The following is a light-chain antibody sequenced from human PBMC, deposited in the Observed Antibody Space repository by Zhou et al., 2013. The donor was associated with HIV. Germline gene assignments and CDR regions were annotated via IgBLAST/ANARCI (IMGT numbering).Light chain of an antibody. CDR3: QQYNSSPKT. CDR2: KAS. Sequence: DIQMTQSPSSLSASVGDRVTITCRASQSISSSLNWYQQKPGKAPKLLIYKASSLESGVPSRFSGSGSGTEFTLTISSLQPDDFATYYCQQYNSSPKTFGQGTKLEIK. V-gene: IGKV1-5*03. J-gene: IGKJ2*01. CDR1: QSISSS.